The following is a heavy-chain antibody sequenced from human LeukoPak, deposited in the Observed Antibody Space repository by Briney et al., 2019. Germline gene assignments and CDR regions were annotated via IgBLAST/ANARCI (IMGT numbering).Heavy chain of an antibody. CDR3: ARQLPRYGLELGDAFDI. J-gene: IGHJ3*02. CDR1: GGSMRNSY. CDR2: IFTTGST. D-gene: IGHD1-7*01. Sequence: SETLSLTCTVSGGSMRNSYWSWIRQPAGKGLEWVGRIFTTGSTNYNPSLKSRVTISVDTSKNQFSLKLSSVTAADTAVYYCARQLPRYGLELGDAFDIWGQGTMVTVSS. V-gene: IGHV4-4*07.